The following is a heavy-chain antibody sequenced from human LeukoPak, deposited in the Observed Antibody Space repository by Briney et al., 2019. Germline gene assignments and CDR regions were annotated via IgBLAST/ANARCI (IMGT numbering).Heavy chain of an antibody. CDR3: ARAITIFGVALFDY. CDR1: GYTFTGYY. D-gene: IGHD3-3*01. CDR2: INPNSGGT. J-gene: IGHJ4*02. Sequence: ASVKVSCKASGYTFTGYYMHWVRQAPGQGLEWMGWINPNSGGTSYAQKFQGRVTMTRDTSISTAYMELSRLRSDDAAVYYCARAITIFGVALFDYWGQGTLVTVSS. V-gene: IGHV1-2*02.